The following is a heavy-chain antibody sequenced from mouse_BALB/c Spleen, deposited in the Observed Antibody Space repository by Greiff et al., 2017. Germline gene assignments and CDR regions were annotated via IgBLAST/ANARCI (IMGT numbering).Heavy chain of an antibody. CDR3: ARDVCYGPSYWYFDV. CDR2: ISYDGSN. J-gene: IGHJ1*01. CDR1: GYSITSGYY. Sequence: EVQLVESGPGLVKPSQSLSLTCSVTGYSITSGYYWNWIRQFPGNKLEWMGYISYDGSNNYNPSLKNRISITRDTSKNQFFLKLNSVTTEDTATYYCARDVCYGPSYWYFDVWGAGTTVTVSS. V-gene: IGHV3-6*02. D-gene: IGHD1-1*01.